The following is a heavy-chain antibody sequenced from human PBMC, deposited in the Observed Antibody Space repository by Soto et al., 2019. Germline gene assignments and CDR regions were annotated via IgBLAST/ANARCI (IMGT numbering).Heavy chain of an antibody. CDR3: ARGRYCLTGRCFPNWFDS. J-gene: IGHJ5*01. D-gene: IGHD2-15*01. Sequence: SETMSVTCSVSDDSSSTVDYFWAWIRQPPGQALEYIGYIYKSTTTYYNPSFESRVAISLDTSKSQFSLNVTSVTAADTAVYFCARGRYCLTGRCFPNWFDSWGQGTLVTVSS. V-gene: IGHV4-30-4*01. CDR1: DDSSSTVDYF. CDR2: IYKSTTT.